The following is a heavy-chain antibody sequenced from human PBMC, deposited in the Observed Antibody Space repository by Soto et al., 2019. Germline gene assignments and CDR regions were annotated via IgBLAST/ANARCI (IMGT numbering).Heavy chain of an antibody. J-gene: IGHJ3*02. CDR1: GFIFGNYM. Sequence: EVQLLESGGGLVQPGESLRLSCAFSGFIFGNYMMTWVRQAPGKGLEWDLTIRDGGESTYYADSVKGRFTISRDNSKNTLYLQMDSLGVEDTAVYYCAPHVHCSGGSCHYDAFDIRGEGTMVTVSS. D-gene: IGHD2-15*01. CDR3: APHVHCSGGSCHYDAFDI. CDR2: IRDGGEST. V-gene: IGHV3-23*01.